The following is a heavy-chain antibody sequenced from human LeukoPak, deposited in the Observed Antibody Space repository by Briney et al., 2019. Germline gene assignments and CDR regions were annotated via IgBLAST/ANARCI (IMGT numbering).Heavy chain of an antibody. J-gene: IGHJ6*02. D-gene: IGHD3-10*01. CDR3: ARDLNMVRGVIVDYYYYGMDV. CDR1: GGTFSSYA. V-gene: IGHV1-69*04. CDR2: IIPILGIA. Sequence: GASVKVSCKASGGTFSSYAISWVRRAPGQGLEWMGRIIPILGIANYAQKFQGRVTITADKSTSTAYMELSSLRSEDTAVYYCARDLNMVRGVIVDYYYYGMDVWGQGTTVTVSS.